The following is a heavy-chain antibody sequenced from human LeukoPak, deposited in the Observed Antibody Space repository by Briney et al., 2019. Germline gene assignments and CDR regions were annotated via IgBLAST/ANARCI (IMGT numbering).Heavy chain of an antibody. CDR1: GGTFSSYA. D-gene: IGHD3-22*01. J-gene: IGHJ1*01. CDR2: IIPILGIA. Sequence: SVKVSCKASGGTFSSYAISWVRQAPGQGLEWMGRIIPILGIANYAQKFQGRVTITADKSTSTAYMELSSLRSEDTAVYYCASGYYDSSGYWSAEYFQHWGQGTLATVSS. CDR3: ASGYYDSSGYWSAEYFQH. V-gene: IGHV1-69*04.